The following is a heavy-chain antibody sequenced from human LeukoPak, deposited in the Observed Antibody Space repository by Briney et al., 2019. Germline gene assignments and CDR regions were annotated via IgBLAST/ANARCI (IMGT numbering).Heavy chain of an antibody. J-gene: IGHJ4*02. Sequence: GGSLRLSCAASGFTSSSYSMNWVRQAPGKGLEWVSYISSSSSTIYYADSVKGRFTISRDNAKNSLYLQMNSLRAEDTAVYYCASGDGDYVFTTHYWGQGTLVTVSS. CDR2: ISSSSSTI. V-gene: IGHV3-48*01. D-gene: IGHD4-17*01. CDR3: ASGDGDYVFTTHY. CDR1: GFTSSSYS.